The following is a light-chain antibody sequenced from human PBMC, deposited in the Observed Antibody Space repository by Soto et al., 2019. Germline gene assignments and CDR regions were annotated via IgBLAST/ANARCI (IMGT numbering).Light chain of an antibody. CDR2: GAS. Sequence: ESVLTQSPGTLSLXPGERATLSXRASQSVSSNYLAWYQQKPGQAPRLLIYGASTRATGIPDRFSGSGSGTDFTLTISRLEPEDSAVYYCQQYGSSPTWTFGQGTKVDIK. V-gene: IGKV3-20*01. CDR1: QSVSSNY. CDR3: QQYGSSPTWT. J-gene: IGKJ1*01.